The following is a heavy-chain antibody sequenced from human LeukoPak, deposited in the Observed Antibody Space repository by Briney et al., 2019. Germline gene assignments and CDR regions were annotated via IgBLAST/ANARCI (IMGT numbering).Heavy chain of an antibody. Sequence: GGSLRLSCAASGFTFSDYYMSWIRQAPGKGLEWVSYISSSGSTIYYADSVKGRFTISRDNAKNSLYLQMNSLRAEDTAVYFCARGIRSDWRTLGNDYFYYYMDVWGKGTTVTVSS. J-gene: IGHJ6*03. D-gene: IGHD7-27*01. CDR1: GFTFSDYY. CDR3: ARGIRSDWRTLGNDYFYYYMDV. CDR2: ISSSGSTI. V-gene: IGHV3-11*04.